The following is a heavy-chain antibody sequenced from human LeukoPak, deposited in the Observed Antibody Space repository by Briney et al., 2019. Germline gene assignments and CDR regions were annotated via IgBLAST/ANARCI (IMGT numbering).Heavy chain of an antibody. V-gene: IGHV1-46*01. J-gene: IGHJ6*02. CDR2: INPSGGST. Sequence: ASVKVSCKASGYTFTSYYMHWVRQAPGQGLEWMGIINPSGGSTSYAQKFQGRVTMTGDTSTSTVYMELSSLRSEDTAVYYCARAWDSSGYSPRAYYYYGMDVWGQGTTVTVSS. CDR3: ARAWDSSGYSPRAYYYYGMDV. CDR1: GYTFTSYY. D-gene: IGHD3-22*01.